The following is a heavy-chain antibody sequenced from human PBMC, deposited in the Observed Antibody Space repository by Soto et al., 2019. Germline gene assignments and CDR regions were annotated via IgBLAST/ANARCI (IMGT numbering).Heavy chain of an antibody. CDR3: AREYTYGSNFFDC. D-gene: IGHD5-18*01. CDR1: GGSISSAAYY. Sequence: QVQLQESGPGLVKPSQTLSLTCTVSGGSISSAAYYWSWIRQHPGKGLEWIGYISHSGSTYYTPSLKRRVILSADTSKNPDSLNLTSVTAAETAVYYCAREYTYGSNFFDCWGQGALVTVSS. J-gene: IGHJ4*02. CDR2: ISHSGST. V-gene: IGHV4-31*03.